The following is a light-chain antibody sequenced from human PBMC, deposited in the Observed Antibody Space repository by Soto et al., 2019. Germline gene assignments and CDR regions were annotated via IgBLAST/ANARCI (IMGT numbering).Light chain of an antibody. CDR1: QGISDT. CDR3: QQYNNWRVT. Sequence: EIVMTQSPVTLSVSPGGRATLSCRASQGISDTLAWYQQKPGQAPRLLIYGASTRATGIPARFSGSGSGTEFTLTISSLQSEDFAVYYCQQYNNWRVTFGQGTKVDI. V-gene: IGKV3-15*01. J-gene: IGKJ1*01. CDR2: GAS.